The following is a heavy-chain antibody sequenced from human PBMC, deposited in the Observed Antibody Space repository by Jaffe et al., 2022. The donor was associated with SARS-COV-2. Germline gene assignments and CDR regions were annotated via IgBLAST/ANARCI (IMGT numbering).Heavy chain of an antibody. D-gene: IGHD6-19*01. V-gene: IGHV3-9*01. CDR3: ARKQWQIDWYFDL. CDR2: ISWNSGSI. CDR1: GFTFDDYA. Sequence: EVQLVESGGGLVQPGRSLRLSCAASGFTFDDYAMHWVRQAPGKGLEWVSGISWNSGSIGYADSVKGRFTISRDNAKNSLYLQMNSLRAEDTALYYCARKQWQIDWYFDLWGRGTLVTVSS. J-gene: IGHJ2*01.